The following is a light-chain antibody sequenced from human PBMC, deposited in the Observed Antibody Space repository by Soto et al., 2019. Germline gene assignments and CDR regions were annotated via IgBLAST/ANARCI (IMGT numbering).Light chain of an antibody. CDR2: AAS. J-gene: IGKJ3*01. V-gene: IGKV3-15*01. CDR3: QQYVTSPFT. CDR1: QGLGTN. Sequence: TVMTQSPATLSVSPGERATLSCRASQGLGTNLAWYQQRPGQAPRLLIYAASTRATGVPARFSGSGSGTDFTLTISRLEPEDFAVYYCQQYVTSPFTFGPGTKVDIK.